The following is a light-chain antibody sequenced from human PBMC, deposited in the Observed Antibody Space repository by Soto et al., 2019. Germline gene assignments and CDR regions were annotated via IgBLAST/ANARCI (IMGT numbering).Light chain of an antibody. CDR2: YDS. V-gene: IGLV3-21*04. CDR3: QVWDNTRDHVV. J-gene: IGLJ2*01. Sequence: SYELTQPPSVSVAPGKTATITSGGNNIGSKSVHWYQQKPGQAPVLVIYYDSDRPSGIPERFSGSNSGNTATLTISRVEAGDEADYYCQVWDNTRDHVVFGGGTKLTVL. CDR1: NIGSKS.